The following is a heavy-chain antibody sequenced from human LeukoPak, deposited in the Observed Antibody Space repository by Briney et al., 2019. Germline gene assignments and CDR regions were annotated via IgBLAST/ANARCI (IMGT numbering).Heavy chain of an antibody. Sequence: GGSLRLSCAASGFTFSSYAMSWVRQAPGKGLEWVSAISGSGGSTYYADSVKGRFTISRDNSKNTLYLQMNSLRAEDTAVYYCAKTLGPPTTGPYYYYYYYMDVWGKGTTVTVSS. V-gene: IGHV3-23*01. J-gene: IGHJ6*03. CDR3: AKTLGPPTTGPYYYYYYYMDV. CDR1: GFTFSSYA. CDR2: ISGSGGST. D-gene: IGHD1-1*01.